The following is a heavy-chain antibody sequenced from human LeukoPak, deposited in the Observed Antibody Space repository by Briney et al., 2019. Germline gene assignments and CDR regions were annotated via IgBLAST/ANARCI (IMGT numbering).Heavy chain of an antibody. CDR3: AGTPLPLPNFDY. CDR1: GGSFSGYY. V-gene: IGHV4-34*01. Sequence: KPSETLSLTCAVYGGSFSGYYWSWIRQPPGKGLEWIGEINHSGSTNYNPSLKSRVTISVDTSKNQFSLKLSSVTAADMAVYYCAGTPLPLPNFDYWGQGALVTVSS. J-gene: IGHJ4*02. D-gene: IGHD2-2*01. CDR2: INHSGST.